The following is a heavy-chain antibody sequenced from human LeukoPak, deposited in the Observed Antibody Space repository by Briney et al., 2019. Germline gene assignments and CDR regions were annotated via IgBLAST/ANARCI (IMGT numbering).Heavy chain of an antibody. CDR2: MNPNSGNT. Sequence: GASVKVSCKASGYTFTSYDINWVRQATGQGLEWMGWMNPNSGNTGYAQKVQGRVTMTRNTSISTAYLELSSLRSEDTAVYYCARAWDPYYYYGMDVWGQGTTVTVSS. V-gene: IGHV1-8*01. D-gene: IGHD1-26*01. J-gene: IGHJ6*02. CDR1: GYTFTSYD. CDR3: ARAWDPYYYYGMDV.